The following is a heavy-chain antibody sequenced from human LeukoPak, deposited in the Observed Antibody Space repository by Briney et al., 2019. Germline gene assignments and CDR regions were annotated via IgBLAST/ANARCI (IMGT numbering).Heavy chain of an antibody. CDR1: GNSLSKFS. V-gene: IGHV1-24*01. CDR3: TTRSGYFWCCFVN. Sequence: ASLRVSCTVSGNSLSKFSIHWVRQAPGKGLECMAGFDPEEAKMVDAQHFQGPVTMTDDTSTQTAYMQLSGRTSDATAVYYCTTRSGYFWCCFVNWGQGTLVTVSS. J-gene: IGHJ4*02. D-gene: IGHD3-3*01. CDR2: FDPEEAKM.